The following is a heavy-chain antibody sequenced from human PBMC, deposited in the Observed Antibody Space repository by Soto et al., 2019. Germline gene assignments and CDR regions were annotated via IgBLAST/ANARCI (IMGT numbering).Heavy chain of an antibody. CDR2: ISYDGSNK. J-gene: IGHJ3*02. CDR3: ARDPTYYDFWSGYYNVAFDI. Sequence: QVQLVESGGGVVQPGRSLRLSCAASGFTFSSYAMHWVRQAPGKGLEWVAVISYDGSNKYYADSVKGRFTIFRDNSKNTLYLQMNSLRAEDTAVYYCARDPTYYDFWSGYYNVAFDIWGQGTMVTVSS. CDR1: GFTFSSYA. D-gene: IGHD3-3*01. V-gene: IGHV3-30-3*01.